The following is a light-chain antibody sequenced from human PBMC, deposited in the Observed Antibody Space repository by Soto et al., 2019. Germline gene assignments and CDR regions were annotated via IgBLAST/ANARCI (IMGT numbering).Light chain of an antibody. CDR3: QQCFRSPIT. Sequence: DIQMTLHPSSLSASVGDTVTMTCRASQSIALSVNWYQQKPGKAPKLLIYVAFTLESGVPSRFSGSGSGTEFTLTIRSLQPEDFATYYCQQCFRSPITFGQGTRLEIK. V-gene: IGKV1-39*01. J-gene: IGKJ5*01. CDR2: VAF. CDR1: QSIALS.